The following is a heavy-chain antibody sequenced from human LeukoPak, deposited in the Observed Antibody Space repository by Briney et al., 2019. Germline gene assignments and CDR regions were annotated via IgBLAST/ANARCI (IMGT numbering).Heavy chain of an antibody. V-gene: IGHV3-15*01. Sequence: GGSLRLSCAASGLSFTNAWMSWVRQAPGKGLEWVGRIKSKTEGGTRDYAAPVRGRFTISRDDSKNTLYLQMNSLKTEDTAVYYCTTGRYSGYEGIDFWGQGTLVTVSS. CDR2: IKSKTEGGTR. CDR1: GLSFTNAW. J-gene: IGHJ4*02. CDR3: TTGRYSGYEGIDF. D-gene: IGHD5-12*01.